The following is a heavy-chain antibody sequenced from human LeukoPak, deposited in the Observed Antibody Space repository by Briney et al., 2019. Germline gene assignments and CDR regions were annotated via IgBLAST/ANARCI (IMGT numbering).Heavy chain of an antibody. CDR2: INHTGTI. Sequence: PSETLSLTCTVYGGSIGTYFWGWIRQTPGKGLEWIGEINHTGTIDNTPSLRGRVDISMDKSKNQLSLKMNSVTAADTAVYYCARRGGSYYGDAYDIWGRGTTVLVSS. J-gene: IGHJ3*02. D-gene: IGHD1-26*01. CDR1: GGSIGTYF. CDR3: ARRGGSYYGDAYDI. V-gene: IGHV4-34*01.